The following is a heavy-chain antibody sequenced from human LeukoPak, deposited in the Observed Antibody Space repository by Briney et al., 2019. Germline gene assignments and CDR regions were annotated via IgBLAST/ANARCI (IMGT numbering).Heavy chain of an antibody. CDR1: GFTFSSYA. Sequence: GGSLRLSCAASGFTFSSYAMTWVRQAPGKGLEWVSAISDSGGSTYYADSVKGRFTISRDNSKRTVYLQMTSLRVEDTAVYYCARDYYVDTTMVTANWGQGTLVTVSS. CDR3: ARDYYVDTTMVTAN. V-gene: IGHV3-23*01. CDR2: ISDSGGST. D-gene: IGHD5-18*01. J-gene: IGHJ4*02.